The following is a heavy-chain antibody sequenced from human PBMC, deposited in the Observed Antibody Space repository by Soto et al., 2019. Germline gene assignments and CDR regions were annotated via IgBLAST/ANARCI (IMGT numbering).Heavy chain of an antibody. CDR2: IYHSGST. Sequence: PSETLSLTCAVSGGSISSGGYSWSWLRQPPGKGLEWIGYIYHSGSTYYNPSLKSRVTISVDRSKNQFSLKLSSVTAADTAVYYCARGGAAGGMDVWGQGTTVTVSS. V-gene: IGHV4-30-2*01. CDR1: GGSISSGGYS. J-gene: IGHJ6*02. D-gene: IGHD6-25*01. CDR3: ARGGAAGGMDV.